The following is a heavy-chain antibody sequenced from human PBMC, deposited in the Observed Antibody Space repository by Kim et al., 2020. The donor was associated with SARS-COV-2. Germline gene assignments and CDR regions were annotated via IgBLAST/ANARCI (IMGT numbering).Heavy chain of an antibody. CDR2: IRDKDDGGTT. CDR3: ISRWAF. CDR1: GLTFSDTW. J-gene: IGHJ4*02. Sequence: GGSLRLSCAASGLTFSDTWMSWVRQLPGKGLEWVGGIRDKDDGGTTDYAAPVRGRFTISRDDSIKALYLQMNSLKIEDTAVYYCISRWAFWGRGTLVTVSS. D-gene: IGHD1-26*01. V-gene: IGHV3-15*01.